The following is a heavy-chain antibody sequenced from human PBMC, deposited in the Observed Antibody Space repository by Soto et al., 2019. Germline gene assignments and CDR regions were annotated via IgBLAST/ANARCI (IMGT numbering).Heavy chain of an antibody. V-gene: IGHV1-46*01. CDR1: GYTFTSYY. CDR3: ARDRSSRWFYFDY. D-gene: IGHD2-2*01. Sequence: GASVKVSCKASGYTFTSYYLHWVRQAPGQGLEWMGIINPSGGSTTYAQKFQGRVTMTRDTSTSTVYMELSSLRSEDTAVYYCARDRSSRWFYFDYWGQGTLATVSS. CDR2: INPSGGST. J-gene: IGHJ4*02.